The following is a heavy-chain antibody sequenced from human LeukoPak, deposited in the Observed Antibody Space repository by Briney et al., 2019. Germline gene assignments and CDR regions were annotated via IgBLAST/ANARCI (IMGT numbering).Heavy chain of an antibody. CDR3: ARVYFWSGSALWFDP. Sequence: GGSLRLSCAASGLTFSSYWMHWVRQAPGKGLVWVSRINSDGSSTSYADSVKGRFTISRDNAKNTLYLQMNSLRAEDTAVYYCARVYFWSGSALWFDPWGQGTLVTVSS. V-gene: IGHV3-74*01. CDR1: GLTFSSYW. J-gene: IGHJ5*02. CDR2: INSDGSST. D-gene: IGHD3-3*01.